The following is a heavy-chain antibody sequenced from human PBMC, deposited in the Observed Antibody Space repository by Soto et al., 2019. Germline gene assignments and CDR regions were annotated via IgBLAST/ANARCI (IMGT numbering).Heavy chain of an antibody. D-gene: IGHD6-19*01. J-gene: IGHJ4*02. CDR1: GGSISSSSYY. V-gene: IGHV4-39*01. Sequence: PSETLSLTCTVSGGSISSSSYYWGWIRQPPGKGLEWIGSIYYSGSTYYNPSLKSRVTISVDTSKNQFSLKLTSVTAADTAVYYCARHFWSTAQRYSSGWYVGTHFDYWGQGTLVTVS. CDR2: IYYSGST. CDR3: ARHFWSTAQRYSSGWYVGTHFDY.